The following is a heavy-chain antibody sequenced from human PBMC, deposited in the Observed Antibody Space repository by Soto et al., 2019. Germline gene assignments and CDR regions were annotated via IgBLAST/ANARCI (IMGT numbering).Heavy chain of an antibody. CDR3: ARTRNGGVADSFDS. D-gene: IGHD3-3*01. J-gene: IGHJ5*01. CDR2: ISRDGSYI. Sequence: ESGGGEVQPGGSLRLSCVASGFTFSRHAIHWVRLTPGRGLEWVLAISRDGSYIYYTDSVKGRFTVSRDNSKNTVFVQMNRLIPDDTALYFCARTRNGGVADSFDSWGQGTRVTVSS. V-gene: IGHV3-30*04. CDR1: GFTFSRHA.